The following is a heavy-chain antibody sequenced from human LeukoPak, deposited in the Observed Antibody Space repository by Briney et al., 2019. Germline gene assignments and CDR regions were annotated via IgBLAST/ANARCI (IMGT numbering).Heavy chain of an antibody. CDR1: GGSISSGSYY. CDR2: IYTSGST. J-gene: IGHJ4*02. Sequence: SETLSLTCTVSGGSISSGSYYWSWIRQPAGTGLEWIGRIYTSGSTNYNPSLKSRVTISVDTSKNQFSLKLSSVTAADTAVYYCAREMMYGGVFDYWGQGTLVTVSS. V-gene: IGHV4-61*02. D-gene: IGHD2-8*01. CDR3: AREMMYGGVFDY.